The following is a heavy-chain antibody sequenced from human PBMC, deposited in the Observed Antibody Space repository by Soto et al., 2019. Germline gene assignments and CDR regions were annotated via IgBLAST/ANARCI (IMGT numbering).Heavy chain of an antibody. V-gene: IGHV4-4*07. J-gene: IGHJ4*02. Sequence: SETLSLTCTVSGASISSFYWSWIRQPAGKGLEWIGRIHSSGTTNYNPSLKSRVTMSVDTSKNQFSLKLTSVTAADTAVYYCARDRIIGTSYSDYWGQGILVTVSS. D-gene: IGHD1-7*01. CDR3: ARDRIIGTSYSDY. CDR2: IHSSGTT. CDR1: GASISSFY.